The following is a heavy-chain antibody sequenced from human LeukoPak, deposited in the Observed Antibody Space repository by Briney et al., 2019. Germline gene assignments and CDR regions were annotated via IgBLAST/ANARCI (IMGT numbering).Heavy chain of an antibody. D-gene: IGHD5-12*01. V-gene: IGHV3-7*01. CDR2: INQDGSEK. CDR3: ARDGGVSGYDLLDY. J-gene: IGHJ4*02. CDR1: GFTFTYHW. Sequence: GGSLRLSCASSGFTFTYHWMSWVRQAPGKGLEWVANINQDGSEKYYVDSVKGRFTISRDNAKNSVYLQMNSLRAEDTAVYYCARDGGVSGYDLLDYWGQGTLVTVSS.